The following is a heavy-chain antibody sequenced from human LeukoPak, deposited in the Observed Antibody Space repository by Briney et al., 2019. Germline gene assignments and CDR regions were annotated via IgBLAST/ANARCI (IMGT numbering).Heavy chain of an antibody. D-gene: IGHD3-22*01. CDR3: ARPGNMYYYDSSGYYHDAFDI. CDR1: GYGFTSYW. Sequence: KSGASLKISCKGSGYGFTSYWIGWVRQMPGKGLEWMGIIYPGDSDTRYSPSFQGQVTISADKSVSTAYLQWSSLKASDTAMYYCARPGNMYYYDSSGYYHDAFDIWGQGTMVTVSS. V-gene: IGHV5-51*01. J-gene: IGHJ3*02. CDR2: IYPGDSDT.